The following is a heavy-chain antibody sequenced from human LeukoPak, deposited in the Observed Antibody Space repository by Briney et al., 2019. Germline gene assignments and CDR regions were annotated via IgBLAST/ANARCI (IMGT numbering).Heavy chain of an antibody. CDR1: GYTFISYY. CDR3: ARVDDGGWFDP. D-gene: IGHD3-10*01. Sequence: ASVMVSCKASGYTFISYYMHWVRQAPGQGFEWMGVINPGGSSTSYAQKFQGRVTMTRDTSTSTVYMELSSLRSEDTAVYYCARVDDGGWFDPWGHGTLVTVSS. V-gene: IGHV1-46*01. J-gene: IGHJ5*02. CDR2: INPGGSST.